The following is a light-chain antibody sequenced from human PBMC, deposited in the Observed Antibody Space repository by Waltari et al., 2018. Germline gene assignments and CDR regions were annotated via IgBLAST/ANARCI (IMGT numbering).Light chain of an antibody. CDR3: ASFVGSDNWV. Sequence: QSALTQPPSPSGSPGPSVTISFTGTSSAVVIHHYFSWYQKHPGKAPKLIIFEVNKWPSGVPDRFSGSKSGNTASLTVSGLQTEDEADYYCASFVGSDNWVFGGGTKLTVL. V-gene: IGLV2-8*01. CDR2: EVN. J-gene: IGLJ3*02. CDR1: SSAVVIHHY.